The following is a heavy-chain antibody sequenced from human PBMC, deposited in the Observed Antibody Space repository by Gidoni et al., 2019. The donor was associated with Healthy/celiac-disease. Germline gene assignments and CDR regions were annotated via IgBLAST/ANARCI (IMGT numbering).Heavy chain of an antibody. Sequence: QLTLAESGPTLLKHTQTLPLTCTFSRFSLSTSGVGVGWIRQPPGKALEWLALIYWDDDKRYSPSLKSRITIIKDTSNNQVVLTMINMDPADTATYYCGDRPERTTVTTWFDSWGQGTLVTVSS. D-gene: IGHD4-17*01. CDR3: GDRPERTTVTTWFDS. V-gene: IGHV2-5*02. CDR2: IYWDDDK. CDR1: RFSLSTSGVG. J-gene: IGHJ5*01.